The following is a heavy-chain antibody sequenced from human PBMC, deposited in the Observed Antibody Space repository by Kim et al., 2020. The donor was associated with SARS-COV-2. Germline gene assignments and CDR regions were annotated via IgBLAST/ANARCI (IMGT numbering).Heavy chain of an antibody. D-gene: IGHD3-22*01. Sequence: GGSLRLSCAASGFTFSTYAMSWVRQAPGKGLEWVSGIRGSDGRTNYADSVKGRFTISRDNSKTTLYLQMNSLRAEDTAVYYCVNGYDSRTVGTFDIWVQG. CDR3: VNGYDSRTVGTFDI. CDR1: GFTFSTYA. V-gene: IGHV3-23*01. J-gene: IGHJ3*02. CDR2: IRGSDGRT.